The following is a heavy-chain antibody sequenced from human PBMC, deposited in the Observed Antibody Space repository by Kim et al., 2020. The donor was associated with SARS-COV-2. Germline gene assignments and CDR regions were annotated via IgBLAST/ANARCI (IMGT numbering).Heavy chain of an antibody. Sequence: VKGRFTISGDNAKNSLYLQMNSLRAEDTAVYYCARGGVSIFGVVDDAFDIWGQGTMVTVSS. CDR3: ARGGVSIFGVVDDAFDI. D-gene: IGHD3-3*01. J-gene: IGHJ3*02. V-gene: IGHV3-7*04.